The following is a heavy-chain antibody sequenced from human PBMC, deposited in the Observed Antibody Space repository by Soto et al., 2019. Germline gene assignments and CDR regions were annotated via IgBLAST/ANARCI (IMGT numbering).Heavy chain of an antibody. CDR2: INAGNGNT. CDR1: GYTFTSYA. J-gene: IGHJ4*02. V-gene: IGHV1-3*01. CDR3: ARGGSITMVRGVILGVDDY. Sequence: QVQLVQSGAEVKKPGASVKVSCKASGYTFTSYAMHWVRQAPGQRLEWMGWINAGNGNTKYSQKFQGRVTITRDTSASTAYMELSSLRSGDTAVYYCARGGSITMVRGVILGVDDYWGQGTLVTVSS. D-gene: IGHD3-10*01.